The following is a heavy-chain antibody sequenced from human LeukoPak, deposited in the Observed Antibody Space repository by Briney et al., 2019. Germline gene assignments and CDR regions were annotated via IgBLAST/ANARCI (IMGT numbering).Heavy chain of an antibody. Sequence: GASVKVPCKASGGKFRDYGVSWVRQAPGQGLEWMGGIIPVIGIRHDVQRFQGRLTITADDFTNTAYMELSSLTSADTAVYFCASGEVPAAIVHFQHWGQGTLVTVSS. CDR1: GGKFRDYG. CDR3: ASGEVPAAIVHFQH. D-gene: IGHD2-2*01. CDR2: IIPVIGIR. J-gene: IGHJ1*01. V-gene: IGHV1-69*01.